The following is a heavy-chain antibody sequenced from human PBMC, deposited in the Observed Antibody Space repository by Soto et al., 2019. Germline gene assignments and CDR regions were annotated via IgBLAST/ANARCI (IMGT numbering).Heavy chain of an antibody. CDR2: LNHSGST. CDR1: GGSFSGYY. D-gene: IGHD5-18*01. CDR3: ARDDRIHLWLNTYYYYYGMDV. J-gene: IGHJ6*02. Sequence: QVQLQQWGAGLLKPSETLSLTCAVYGGSFSGYYWSWIRQPPGQGLEWIGELNHSGSTNYNPSLKSRLTISVDTSKNQFSLRLSSVAAADTVMYYCARDDRIHLWLNTYYYYYGMDVWGQGTTVTVSS. V-gene: IGHV4-34*01.